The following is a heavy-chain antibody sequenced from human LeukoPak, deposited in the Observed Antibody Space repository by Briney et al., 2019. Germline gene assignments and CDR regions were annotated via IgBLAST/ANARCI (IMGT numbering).Heavy chain of an antibody. D-gene: IGHD6-19*01. CDR3: ARRPTYSSGWEYYFDY. J-gene: IGHJ4*02. Sequence: GESLKISCKGSGYSFTSYWIGWVRQMPGKGLEWMGIIYPGDSDTRYSPSFQGQVTISADKSISTAYLQWSSLKASDTAMYYCARRPTYSSGWEYYFDYWGQGTLVTVSS. CDR2: IYPGDSDT. CDR1: GYSFTSYW. V-gene: IGHV5-51*01.